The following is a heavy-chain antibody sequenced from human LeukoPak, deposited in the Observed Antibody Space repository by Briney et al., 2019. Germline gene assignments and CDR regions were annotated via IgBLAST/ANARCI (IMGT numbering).Heavy chain of an antibody. CDR1: GFTFSSYW. J-gene: IGHJ6*02. Sequence: GGSLRLSCAASGFTFSSYWMSWVRQAPGKGLEWVANIKQDGSEKDYVDSVKGRFTISRDNPKNSLYLQMNSLRAEDTAVYYCARYCGGDCYGMDVWGQGTTVTVSS. D-gene: IGHD2-21*02. CDR2: IKQDGSEK. V-gene: IGHV3-7*01. CDR3: ARYCGGDCYGMDV.